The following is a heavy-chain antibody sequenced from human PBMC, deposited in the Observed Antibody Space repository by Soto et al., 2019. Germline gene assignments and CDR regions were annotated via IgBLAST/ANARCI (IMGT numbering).Heavy chain of an antibody. V-gene: IGHV5-10-1*01. CDR1: GYSFTSYW. D-gene: IGHD6-13*01. J-gene: IGHJ4*02. CDR3: ARHMSLSMYTSTWYVDY. CDR2: IDPSDSYI. Sequence: GESLKISCKGSGYSFTSYWIGWVRQMPGKGLEWMGRIDPSDSYINYSPSFQGHVTISTDKSISTAYLQWSSLKASDTAIYFCARHMSLSMYTSTWYVDYWGQGTLVTVS.